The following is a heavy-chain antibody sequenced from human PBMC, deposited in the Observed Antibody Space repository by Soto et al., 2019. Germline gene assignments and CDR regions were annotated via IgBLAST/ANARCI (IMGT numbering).Heavy chain of an antibody. Sequence: GSLRLSCAASGFTFSSYWMHWVRQAPGKGLVWVSHINTDGSYTNYADSVKGRLTISRDNAKNTLYLQMNSLRAEDTAVYYCARGACTLTSCYILDYWGQGTLVTVSS. V-gene: IGHV3-74*01. D-gene: IGHD2-2*02. J-gene: IGHJ4*02. CDR1: GFTFSSYW. CDR2: INTDGSYT. CDR3: ARGACTLTSCYILDY.